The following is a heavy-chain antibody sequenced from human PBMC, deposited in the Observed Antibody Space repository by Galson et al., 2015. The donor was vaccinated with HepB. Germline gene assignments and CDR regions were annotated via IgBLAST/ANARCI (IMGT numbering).Heavy chain of an antibody. D-gene: IGHD3-3*01. CDR2: INPNSGGT. Sequence: SVKVSCKASGYTFTGYYMHWVRQAPGQGLEWMGWINPNSGGTNYAQKFQGWVTMTRDTSISTAYMELSRLRSDDTAVYYCARAFSGEPNLQYFFYWGQGTLVTVSS. J-gene: IGHJ4*02. CDR1: GYTFTGYY. V-gene: IGHV1-2*04. CDR3: ARAFSGEPNLQYFFY.